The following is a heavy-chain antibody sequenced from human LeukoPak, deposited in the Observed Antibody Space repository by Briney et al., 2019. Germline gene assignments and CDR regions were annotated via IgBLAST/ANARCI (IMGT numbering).Heavy chain of an antibody. CDR1: GYTFTGYY. J-gene: IGHJ3*02. CDR3: ASTYSGSYYGSDAFDI. V-gene: IGHV1-2*02. D-gene: IGHD1-26*01. CDR2: INPNSGGT. Sequence: ASVKVSCKASGYTFTGYYMHWVRQAPGQGLEWMGWINPNSGGTNYAQKFQGRVTMTRDTSISTAYLQWSSLKASDTAMYYCASTYSGSYYGSDAFDIWGQGTMVTVSS.